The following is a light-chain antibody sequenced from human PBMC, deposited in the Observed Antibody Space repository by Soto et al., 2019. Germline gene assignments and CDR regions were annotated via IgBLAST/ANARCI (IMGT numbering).Light chain of an antibody. Sequence: QAVVTQEPSLTVSPGGTVTLTCASSTEAVTSRYYANWFQQNPGQAPRGLIYSTSNKHSWTPARFSGSLLGGKAALTLSGVQPEDEAEYYCLLYFGGAQPWGFGGGTKLTV. V-gene: IGLV7-43*01. CDR3: LLYFGGAQPWG. J-gene: IGLJ3*02. CDR2: STS. CDR1: TEAVTSRYY.